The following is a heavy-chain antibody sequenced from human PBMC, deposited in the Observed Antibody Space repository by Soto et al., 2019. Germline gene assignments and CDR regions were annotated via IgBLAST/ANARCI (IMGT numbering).Heavy chain of an antibody. Sequence: ASVKVSCKASGYTFTSYYMHWVRQAPGQGLEWMGIINPSGGSTSYAQKFQGRVTMTRDTSTSTVYMELSSLRSEDTAVYYCARDLRFLERLFGDYYYYGMDVWGQGTTVTVSS. CDR1: GYTFTSYY. V-gene: IGHV1-46*01. CDR3: ARDLRFLERLFGDYYYYGMDV. J-gene: IGHJ6*02. D-gene: IGHD3-3*01. CDR2: INPSGGST.